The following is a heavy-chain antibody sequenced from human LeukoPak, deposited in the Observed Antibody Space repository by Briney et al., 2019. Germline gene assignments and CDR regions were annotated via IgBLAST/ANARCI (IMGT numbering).Heavy chain of an antibody. Sequence: SETLPLTCTVSGSSISSYYWSWIRQPPGKGLEWIGYIYYSGSTNYNPSLKSRVTISVDTSKNQFSLKLSSVTAADTAVYYCAREVAGTDYFDYWGQGTLVTVSS. CDR1: GSSISSYY. D-gene: IGHD6-19*01. V-gene: IGHV4-59*12. CDR2: IYYSGST. J-gene: IGHJ4*02. CDR3: AREVAGTDYFDY.